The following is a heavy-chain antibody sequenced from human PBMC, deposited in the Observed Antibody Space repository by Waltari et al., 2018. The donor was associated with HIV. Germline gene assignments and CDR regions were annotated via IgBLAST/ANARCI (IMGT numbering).Heavy chain of an antibody. Sequence: QVQLVESGGGVVQPGTSLGLSCTASGFTFTCSSMHWVRPAPGRGLEWVAVIWANGGNTYYVDSVKGRFTIFRDISKNTLYLQMNSLRAEDTAVYYCARDVGQWLGPVDYWGQGTLVTVSS. V-gene: IGHV3-33*01. J-gene: IGHJ4*02. CDR3: ARDVGQWLGPVDY. CDR2: IWANGGNT. CDR1: GFTFTCSS. D-gene: IGHD6-19*01.